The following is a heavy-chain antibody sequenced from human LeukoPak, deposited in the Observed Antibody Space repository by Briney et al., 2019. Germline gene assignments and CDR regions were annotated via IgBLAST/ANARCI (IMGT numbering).Heavy chain of an antibody. J-gene: IGHJ5*02. V-gene: IGHV3-7*05. D-gene: IGHD5-18*01. CDR3: AKTVVDTAMEDWFDP. Sequence: AGGSLSLSCTASGXTFSNYWLSWVRQTPEKGLEWVANIKQDGSEKVYVDSVKGRSTISRDNAQTSLYLHMNSLRAEDTAVCYCAKTVVDTAMEDWFDPWGQGTLVTVSS. CDR1: GXTFSNYW. CDR2: IKQDGSEK.